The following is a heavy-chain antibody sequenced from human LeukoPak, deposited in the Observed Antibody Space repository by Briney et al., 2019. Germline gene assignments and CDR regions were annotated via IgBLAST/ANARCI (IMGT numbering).Heavy chain of an antibody. CDR1: GFTFSSYS. V-gene: IGHV3-21*01. J-gene: IGHJ3*01. D-gene: IGHD3-16*01. Sequence: GGSLRLSCAASGFTFSSYSMNWVRQAPGKGLEWVSSITSSGRYIYYADSVKGRFTISRDNSKNTLYLQMNSLRAEDTAVYYCARDFLHLGGWGQGTMVTVSS. CDR3: ARDFLHLGG. CDR2: ITSSGRYI.